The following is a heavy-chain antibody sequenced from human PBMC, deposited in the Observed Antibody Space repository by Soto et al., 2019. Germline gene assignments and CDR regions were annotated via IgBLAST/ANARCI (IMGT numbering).Heavy chain of an antibody. Sequence: GESLKISCKGSGYTFTTYWIGWVRQMPGTGLEWMGIVSSGDSNTRYSPSFQGQVTISADKSINTAYLQWSSLKASDTAMYYCATGAYGDNSEDAFYIWGPGTMVTVSS. CDR3: ATGAYGDNSEDAFYI. CDR2: VSSGDSNT. J-gene: IGHJ3*02. D-gene: IGHD1-1*01. CDR1: GYTFTTYW. V-gene: IGHV5-51*01.